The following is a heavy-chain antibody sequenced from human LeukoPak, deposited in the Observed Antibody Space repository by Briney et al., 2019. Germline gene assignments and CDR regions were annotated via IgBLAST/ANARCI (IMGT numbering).Heavy chain of an antibody. CDR2: SDPEDGET. J-gene: IGHJ4*02. CDR3: ATAILESHLLGFDY. V-gene: IGHV1-24*01. Sequence: ASVKVSCKVSGYTLTELSMHWVRQAPGKGLEWMGGSDPEDGETIYAQKFQGRVTMTEDTSTDTAYMELSSLRSEDTAVYYCATAILESHLLGFDYWGQGTLVTVSS. D-gene: IGHD1-1*01. CDR1: GYTLTELS.